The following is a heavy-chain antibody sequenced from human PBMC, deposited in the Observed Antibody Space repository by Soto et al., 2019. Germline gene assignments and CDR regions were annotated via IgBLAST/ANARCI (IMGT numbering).Heavy chain of an antibody. CDR3: AIFGGFVLFSARIEGYDY. Sequence: GGSLRLSCAASGFTFSSYWMSWVRQAPGKGLEWVANIKQDGSEKYYVDSVKGRFTVSRDNTKNSLHLQMNSLRAEATAVYYCAIFGGFVLFSARIEGYDYWGQGTLVTVSS. D-gene: IGHD3-3*01. CDR2: IKQDGSEK. J-gene: IGHJ4*02. CDR1: GFTFSSYW. V-gene: IGHV3-7*03.